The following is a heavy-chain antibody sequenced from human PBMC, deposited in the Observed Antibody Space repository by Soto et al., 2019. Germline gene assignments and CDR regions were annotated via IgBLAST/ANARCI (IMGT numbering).Heavy chain of an antibody. CDR1: GGAVTSAGYS. J-gene: IGHJ5*02. CDR3: ARGDRSSGSFSDWLDP. Sequence: TLSLTCPVSGGAVTSAGYSWSGIRQPRGKGPEWIGYISQSGKTYYKPSLKSRATISVDRSKNQFSLTLTSVTAADTAVYYCARGDRSSGSFSDWLDPWGQGILVTVS. D-gene: IGHD1-26*01. V-gene: IGHV4-30-2*01. CDR2: ISQSGKT.